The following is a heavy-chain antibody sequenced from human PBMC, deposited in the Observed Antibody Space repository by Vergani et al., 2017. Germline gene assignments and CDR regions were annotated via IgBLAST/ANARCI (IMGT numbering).Heavy chain of an antibody. Sequence: QVQLVQSGAEVKKPGSSVKVSCKASGGTFSSYTISWVRQAPGQGLEWMGRIIPILGIANYAQKFQGRVTITTDTSTSTAYMELRSLRSDDTAVYYCARDPDIVVVPAAPYYYYYYGMDVWGQGTTVTVSS. V-gene: IGHV1-69*08. D-gene: IGHD2-2*01. CDR3: ARDPDIVVVPAAPYYYYYYGMDV. J-gene: IGHJ6*02. CDR2: IIPILGIA. CDR1: GGTFSSYT.